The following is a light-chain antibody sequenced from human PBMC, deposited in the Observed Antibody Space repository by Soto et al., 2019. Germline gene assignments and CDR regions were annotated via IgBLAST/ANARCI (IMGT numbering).Light chain of an antibody. V-gene: IGKV1-5*03. CDR1: QSISSW. CDR3: QQYNSYSFWT. Sequence: DIQMTQSPSTLSASVGDRVTITCRASQSISSWLAWYQQKPGKAPKLLIYKAFSLESGVPSRFSGSGSGTEFTLTISSLQPDDFATYYCQQYNSYSFWTFGQGTKVDIK. J-gene: IGKJ1*01. CDR2: KAF.